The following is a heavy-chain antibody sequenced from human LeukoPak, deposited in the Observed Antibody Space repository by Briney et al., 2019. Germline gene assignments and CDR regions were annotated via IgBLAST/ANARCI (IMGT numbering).Heavy chain of an antibody. CDR3: ARAHSSGWNDFDH. J-gene: IGHJ4*02. D-gene: IGHD6-19*01. V-gene: IGHV1-2*02. CDR1: GYTFTGYY. Sequence: ASVKVSCKASGYTFTGYYMHWVRQAPGQGLEWMGWINPNSGGTNYAQKFQGRVTMTRDTSISTAYMELSRLRSDDTAVYYCARAHSSGWNDFDHWGQGTLVTVSS. CDR2: INPNSGGT.